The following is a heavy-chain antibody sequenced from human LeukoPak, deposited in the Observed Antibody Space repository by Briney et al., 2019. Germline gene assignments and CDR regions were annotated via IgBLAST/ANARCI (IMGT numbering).Heavy chain of an antibody. D-gene: IGHD5-24*01. Sequence: SETLSLTCTVSGGSISSDTYYWGWIRQPPGKGLEWIGSGSTYYNPSLKSRVTISVDTSKNLFSLKLTSVTAADTAVYYCASDISGDGYSFGPFFFDHWGQGTLVTVSS. CDR3: ASDISGDGYSFGPFFFDH. J-gene: IGHJ4*02. V-gene: IGHV4-39*07. CDR1: GGSISSDTYY. CDR2: GST.